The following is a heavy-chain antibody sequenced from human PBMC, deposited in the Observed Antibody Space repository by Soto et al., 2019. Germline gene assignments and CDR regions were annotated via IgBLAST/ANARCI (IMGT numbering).Heavy chain of an antibody. J-gene: IGHJ4*02. CDR3: VFTSSGKYYSDY. CDR1: GFTFRNSG. Sequence: GGSVRLSCAASGFTFRNSGMNWVRHAPGKGLELVSAISGSGGSTYYTDSAKGRFTISRDKSKNTLYLQMKSLRAEDTAVYYCVFTSSGKYYSDYCGPGALVTVSS. V-gene: IGHV3-23*01. D-gene: IGHD3-22*01. CDR2: ISGSGGST.